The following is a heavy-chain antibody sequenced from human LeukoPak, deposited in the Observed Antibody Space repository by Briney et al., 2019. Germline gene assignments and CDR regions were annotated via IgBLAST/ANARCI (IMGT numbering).Heavy chain of an antibody. J-gene: IGHJ4*01. Sequence: GGSLRLPCAASGFTFSSYAMNWVRQAPGKGLEWVSTIDYSGGSTYYADSVKGRFTISRDNSKNTLYLQMNSLRAEDTAVYYCAKDPLSGYYFFDSWGQGTLVTVSS. CDR2: IDYSGGST. CDR1: GFTFSSYA. CDR3: AKDPLSGYYFFDS. V-gene: IGHV3-23*05. D-gene: IGHD3-22*01.